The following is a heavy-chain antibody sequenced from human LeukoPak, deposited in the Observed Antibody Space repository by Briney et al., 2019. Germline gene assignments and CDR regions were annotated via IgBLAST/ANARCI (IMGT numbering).Heavy chain of an antibody. CDR1: GYTFTSYY. CDR3: ARAPRFTYYDFWSGYSDPYYYYGMDV. CDR2: INPSGGST. J-gene: IGHJ6*02. Sequence: ASVNVSCKASGYTFTSYYMHWVRQAPGQGLEWMGIINPSGGSTSYAQKFQGRVTMTRDTSTSTVYMELSSLRSEDTAVYYCARAPRFTYYDFWSGYSDPYYYYGMDVWGQGTTVTVSS. D-gene: IGHD3-3*01. V-gene: IGHV1-46*01.